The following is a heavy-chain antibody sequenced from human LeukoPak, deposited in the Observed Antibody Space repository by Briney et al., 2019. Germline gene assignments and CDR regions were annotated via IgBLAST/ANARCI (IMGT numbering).Heavy chain of an antibody. V-gene: IGHV3-66*02. CDR3: VTSTGQQFIPYDY. Sequence: GGSLRLSCVASGYNVSSNYTTWIRQAPGKGLEWVSLIYGADAAYYAESVRGRFMISRDNLKNTLFIQMNSLRVEDTAVYYCVTSTGQQFIPYDYWGQGTHVTVSS. CDR1: GYNVSSNY. CDR2: IYGADAA. J-gene: IGHJ4*02. D-gene: IGHD6-13*01.